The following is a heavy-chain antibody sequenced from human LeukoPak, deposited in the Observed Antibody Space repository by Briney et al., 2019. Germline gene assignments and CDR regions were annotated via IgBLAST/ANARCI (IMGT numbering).Heavy chain of an antibody. J-gene: IGHJ4*02. CDR3: ARVAMIVAKPYDN. Sequence: PSETLSLTCTVSGGSISSYYWSWIRQPPGKGLEWIGEINHSGSTNYNPSLKSRVTISVDTSKNQFSLKLSSVTAADTAVYYCARVAMIVAKPYDNWGQGTLVTVSS. CDR1: GGSISSYY. D-gene: IGHD3-22*01. V-gene: IGHV4-34*01. CDR2: INHSGST.